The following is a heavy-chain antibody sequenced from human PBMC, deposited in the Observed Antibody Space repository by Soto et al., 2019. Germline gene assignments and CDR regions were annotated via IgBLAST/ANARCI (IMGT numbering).Heavy chain of an antibody. CDR3: ALAPAAHILH. J-gene: IGHJ1*01. V-gene: IGHV4-34*01. CDR1: GGPLSAYY. CDR2: INPSGTT. Sequence: SETLSLTCAVYGGPLSAYYWSWIRQPPGKGLEWIGEINPSGTTNYNPSLKSRVTISVDTSKNQFSLKLSSVTAADTAVYHCALAPAAHILHWGQGTLVTVSS. D-gene: IGHD2-2*01.